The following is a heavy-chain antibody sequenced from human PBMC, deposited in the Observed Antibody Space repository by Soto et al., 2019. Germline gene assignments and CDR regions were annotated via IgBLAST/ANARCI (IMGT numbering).Heavy chain of an antibody. D-gene: IGHD6-6*01. CDR2: IYYSGST. V-gene: IGHV4-31*03. CDR3: AREEYSSSYFDY. Sequence: SETLSLTCTVSGGSISSGGYYWSWIRQHPGKGLEWIGYIYYSGSTYYNPSLKSRVTISVDTSKNQFSLKLSSVTAADTAVYFCAREEYSSSYFDYWGQGTLVTVSS. J-gene: IGHJ4*02. CDR1: GGSISSGGYY.